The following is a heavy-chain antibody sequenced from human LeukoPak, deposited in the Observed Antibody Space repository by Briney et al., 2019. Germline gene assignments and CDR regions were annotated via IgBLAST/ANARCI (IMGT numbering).Heavy chain of an antibody. Sequence: GASVKVSCKASGYTFTSYYMHWVRQAPGQGLEWMGIINPSGGSTSYAQKFQGRVTMTRDTSTSTVYMELSSLRSEDTAVYCCARDLRAHYYDSSGYLSYWGQGTLVTVSS. J-gene: IGHJ4*02. V-gene: IGHV1-46*01. CDR1: GYTFTSYY. CDR3: ARDLRAHYYDSSGYLSY. D-gene: IGHD3-22*01. CDR2: INPSGGST.